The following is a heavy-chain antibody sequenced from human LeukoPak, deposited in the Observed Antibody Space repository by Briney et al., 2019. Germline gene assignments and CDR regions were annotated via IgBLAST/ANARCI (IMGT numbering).Heavy chain of an antibody. CDR2: IGTAGEI. Sequence: GGSLRLSCAASGFTFSRYDMHWVRQPTGKGLEWVSGIGTAGEIYYPGSVKGRFTISRDNAKNSLYLQMNSLRAEDTALYYCAKDTDSYYYGSGSGFDYWGQGTLVTVSS. V-gene: IGHV3-13*01. CDR1: GFTFSRYD. J-gene: IGHJ4*02. D-gene: IGHD3-10*01. CDR3: AKDTDSYYYGSGSGFDY.